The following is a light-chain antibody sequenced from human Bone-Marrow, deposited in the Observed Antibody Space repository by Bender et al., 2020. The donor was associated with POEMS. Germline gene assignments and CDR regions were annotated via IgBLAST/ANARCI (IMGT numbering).Light chain of an antibody. CDR3: SSFTTSSTFWI. CDR1: INDVGDYDY. V-gene: IGLV2-14*01. J-gene: IGLJ2*01. Sequence: QSALTQPASVSGSPGQSITISGTGTINDVGDYDYVSWYQQHPGKVPKLIIYDVINRPSGVSNRFSGSKSGNTASLTISGLRAEDEADYYCSSFTTSSTFWIFGGGTKLTVL. CDR2: DVI.